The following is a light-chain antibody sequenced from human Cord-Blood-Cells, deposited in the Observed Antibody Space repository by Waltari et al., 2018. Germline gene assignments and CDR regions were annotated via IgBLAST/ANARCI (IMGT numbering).Light chain of an antibody. V-gene: IGLV1-44*01. CDR1: SSNIGSNT. Sequence: QSVLTQPPSASGTPGQRVTISCSGSSSNIGSNTVHWYQQLPGTAPKLLIYSNNRRPSGVPDRFSGSKSGTSASLAISGLQSEDEADYYCAAWDDSLNGRVFGGGTKLTVL. J-gene: IGLJ3*02. CDR2: SNN. CDR3: AAWDDSLNGRV.